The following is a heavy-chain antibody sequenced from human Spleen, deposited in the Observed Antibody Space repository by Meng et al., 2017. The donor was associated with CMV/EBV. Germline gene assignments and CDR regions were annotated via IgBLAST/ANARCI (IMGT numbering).Heavy chain of an antibody. Sequence: SGFSLSTSGVGVGWIRQPPGKALEWLALIYWNDDKRYSPSLKSRLTITKDTSKKQVVLTMTNMDPVDTATYYRAHSIKGSGTSHFDYWGQGTLVTVSS. V-gene: IGHV2-5*01. J-gene: IGHJ4*02. CDR3: AHSIKGSGTSHFDY. CDR1: GFSLSTSGVG. D-gene: IGHD1-7*01. CDR2: IYWNDDK.